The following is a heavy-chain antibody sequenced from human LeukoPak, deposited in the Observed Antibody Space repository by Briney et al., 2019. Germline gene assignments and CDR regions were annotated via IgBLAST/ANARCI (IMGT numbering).Heavy chain of an antibody. CDR2: IKSKTDGGTT. Sequence: GGSLRLSCAASGFTFSNAGMSWVRQAPGKGLEWVGRIKSKTDGGTTDYAAHVKGRFTISRDDSKNTLYLQMNSLKTEDTDVYYCTTDYDILTGYYRLFDYWGQGTLVTVSS. CDR3: TTDYDILTGYYRLFDY. J-gene: IGHJ4*02. V-gene: IGHV3-15*01. CDR1: GFTFSNAG. D-gene: IGHD3-9*01.